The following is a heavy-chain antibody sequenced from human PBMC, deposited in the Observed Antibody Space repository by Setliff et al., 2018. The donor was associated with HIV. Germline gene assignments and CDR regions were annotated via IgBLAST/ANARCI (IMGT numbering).Heavy chain of an antibody. CDR1: GGSISSSSYY. J-gene: IGHJ4*02. V-gene: IGHV4-39*02. Sequence: KPSETLSLTCTVSGGSISSSSYYWGWIRQPPGKGLEWIGSIYYSGSTYYNPSLKSRVTISVDTSKNQFSLKLSSVTAADTAVYYCAREADYDPYYFDYWGQGTLVTVSS. CDR3: AREADYDPYYFDY. CDR2: IYYSGST. D-gene: IGHD3-22*01.